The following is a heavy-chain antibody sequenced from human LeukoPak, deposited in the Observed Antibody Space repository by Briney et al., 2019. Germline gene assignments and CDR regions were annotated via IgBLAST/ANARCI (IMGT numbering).Heavy chain of an antibody. V-gene: IGHV1-2*02. CDR1: GYTFTGYY. Sequence: GASVKVSCKASGYTFTGYYMHWVRPAPGQGREWMGWINPNSGGTNYAQKFQGRVTMTRDRSISTAYMELSSLRSDDTAVYYCAREVSGSYFGWGQGTLVTVSS. J-gene: IGHJ4*02. CDR2: INPNSGGT. CDR3: AREVSGSYFG. D-gene: IGHD1-26*01.